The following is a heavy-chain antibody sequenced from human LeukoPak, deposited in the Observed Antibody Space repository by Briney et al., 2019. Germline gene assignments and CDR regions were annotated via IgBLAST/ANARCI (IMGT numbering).Heavy chain of an antibody. D-gene: IGHD2-2*01. CDR1: AYTFTGYY. CDR3: AREVGDCRSTRCSLFDY. Sequence: ASVKVSCKASAYTFTGYYMHWVRHAPGQGLEWMGWINLNSGGTNYAQKFQGWVTMTSDTSISTAYMEQSRLRSHDTAVYYCAREVGDCRSTRCSLFDYWGQGTLVTVSS. CDR2: INLNSGGT. V-gene: IGHV1-2*04. J-gene: IGHJ4*02.